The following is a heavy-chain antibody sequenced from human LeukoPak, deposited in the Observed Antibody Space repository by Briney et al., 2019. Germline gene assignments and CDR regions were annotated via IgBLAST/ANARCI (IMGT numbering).Heavy chain of an antibody. J-gene: IGHJ5*02. Sequence: PGESLKISCKGSGYSFTSYWIGWVRQMPGKGLEWMGIIYPGDSDTRYSPSFQGQVTISADKSISTAYLQWSSLKASDTAMYYCARRDCSSTSCYRWFDHWGQGTLVTVSS. V-gene: IGHV5-51*01. CDR2: IYPGDSDT. CDR1: GYSFTSYW. D-gene: IGHD2-2*01. CDR3: ARRDCSSTSCYRWFDH.